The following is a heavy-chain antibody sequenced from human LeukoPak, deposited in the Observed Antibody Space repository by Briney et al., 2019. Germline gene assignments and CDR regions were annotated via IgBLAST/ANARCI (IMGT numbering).Heavy chain of an antibody. J-gene: IGHJ4*02. CDR2: TYYRSKWYN. V-gene: IGHV6-1*01. D-gene: IGHD1-26*01. CDR1: GDSVSSNSAA. CDR3: ARSGTYTLDY. Sequence: SQTLSLTCAISGDSVSSNSAAWNWIRQSPSRGLEWLARTYYRSKWYNDYAVSMKGRITINSDASKNQFSLQLNSVTPEDTAVYYCARSGTYTLDYWGQGTLVTVSS.